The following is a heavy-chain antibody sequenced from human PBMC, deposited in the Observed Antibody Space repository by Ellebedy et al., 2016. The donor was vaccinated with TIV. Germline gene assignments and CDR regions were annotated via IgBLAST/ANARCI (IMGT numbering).Heavy chain of an antibody. D-gene: IGHD5-18*01. V-gene: IGHV1-8*01. CDR2: VNPNSGYT. CDR3: GTPMVGDFSYYYVDV. J-gene: IGHJ6*03. CDR1: GYTFTSYD. Sequence: ASVKVSXKASGYTFTSYDIHWVRQAPGQGLEWMGWVNPNSGYTGYAQMFQGRVTMTRNTSINTAYMELRSLRSDDTAVYYCGTPMVGDFSYYYVDVWGKGTTVTVSS.